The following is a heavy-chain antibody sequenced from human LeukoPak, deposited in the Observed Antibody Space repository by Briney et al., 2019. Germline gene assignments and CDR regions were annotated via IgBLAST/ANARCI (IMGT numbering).Heavy chain of an antibody. V-gene: IGHV3-7*01. CDR1: GFTFSRYW. D-gene: IGHD1-1*01. Sequence: SGGSLRLSCAASGFTFSRYWMTWVRQAPGKGLEWVANIKEDGSENSYVEAVKGRFTISSDNAKNSLYLQCNSLMAEDTAVYFCARQRNSDYWGQGTLVTVSS. CDR3: ARQRNSDY. J-gene: IGHJ4*02. CDR2: IKEDGSEN.